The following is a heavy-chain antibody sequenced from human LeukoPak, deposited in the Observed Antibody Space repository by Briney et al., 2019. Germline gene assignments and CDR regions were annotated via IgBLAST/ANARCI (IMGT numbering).Heavy chain of an antibody. D-gene: IGHD3-10*01. CDR3: AKAGGSGSYFWYFDL. CDR2: ISYDGSNK. Sequence: GRSLRLSCAASGFTFSSYGMHWVRQAPGKGLEWVAVISYDGSNKYYADSVKGRFTISRDNSKNTLYLQMNSLRAEDTAVYYCAKAGGSGSYFWYFDLWGRGTLVTVSS. CDR1: GFTFSSYG. J-gene: IGHJ2*01. V-gene: IGHV3-30*18.